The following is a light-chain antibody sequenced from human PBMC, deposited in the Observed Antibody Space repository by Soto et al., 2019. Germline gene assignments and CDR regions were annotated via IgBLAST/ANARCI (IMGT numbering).Light chain of an antibody. Sequence: EIVLTQSPGTLSLSPGERATLSCMAAQTISSTYLAWYQQKGGQPPKLLIYGTSTRATGIPDRFSGSGSGTDFSLTISRLEPEDVALYYCQQSRSPALTFGGGPKVEI. J-gene: IGKJ4*01. CDR3: QQSRSPALT. V-gene: IGKV3-20*01. CDR1: QTISSTY. CDR2: GTS.